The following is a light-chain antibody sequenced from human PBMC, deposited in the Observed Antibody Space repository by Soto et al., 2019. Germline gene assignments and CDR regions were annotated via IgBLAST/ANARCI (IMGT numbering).Light chain of an antibody. Sequence: EIVLTQSPATLSLSPGERATLSCRASQSVSSYLAWYQQKPGQAPRLLIYDASSRATGIPARFSGSGSGTAVTLTISSLEPEDFEVYYCQQRSNWRITFGQGTRLEIK. V-gene: IGKV3-11*01. CDR2: DAS. J-gene: IGKJ5*01. CDR3: QQRSNWRIT. CDR1: QSVSSY.